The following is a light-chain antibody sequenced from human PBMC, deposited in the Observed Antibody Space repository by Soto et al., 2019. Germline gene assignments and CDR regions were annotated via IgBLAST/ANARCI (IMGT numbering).Light chain of an antibody. CDR1: KLGDKY. CDR3: QAWGSSTVV. J-gene: IGLJ2*01. Sequence: SYELTQPPSVSVSPGQTASITCSGDKLGDKYACWYQQKPGQSPVLVIYQDSKRPSGIPERFSGSNSGNTATLTISGTQAVDEPNYYCQAWGSSTVVFGGGTKLTVL. V-gene: IGLV3-1*01. CDR2: QDS.